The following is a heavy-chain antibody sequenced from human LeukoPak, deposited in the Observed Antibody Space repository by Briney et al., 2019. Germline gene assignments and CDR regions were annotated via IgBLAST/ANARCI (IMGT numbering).Heavy chain of an antibody. D-gene: IGHD5-12*01. CDR1: GGSISSYY. CDR2: IYYSGST. J-gene: IGHJ5*02. CDR3: ARSGYVFWFDP. V-gene: IGHV4-59*01. Sequence: SQTRSLTCTVSGGSISSYYWSWIRQPPGKGLEWIGYIYYSGSTNYNPSLKSRVTISVATSKNQCSLKLSSVTAADTAVYYCARSGYVFWFDPWGQGTLVTVSS.